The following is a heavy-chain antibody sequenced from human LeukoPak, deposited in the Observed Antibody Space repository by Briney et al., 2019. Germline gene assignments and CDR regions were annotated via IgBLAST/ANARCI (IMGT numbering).Heavy chain of an antibody. J-gene: IGHJ4*02. CDR1: GFTFSSYS. D-gene: IGHD3-10*01. V-gene: IGHV3-48*01. Sequence: GGSLRLSCAASGFTFSSYSLNWVRQAPGKGLEGVSYISSSSSTIYYADSVKGRFTISRDNAKNSLYLQMNSLRAEGTAVYYCAPTMYYYGSGSYYKGGQGTLVTVSS. CDR3: APTMYYYGSGSYYK. CDR2: ISSSSSTI.